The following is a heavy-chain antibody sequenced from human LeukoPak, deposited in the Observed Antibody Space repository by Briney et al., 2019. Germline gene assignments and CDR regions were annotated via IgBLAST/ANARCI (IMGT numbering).Heavy chain of an antibody. J-gene: IGHJ4*02. D-gene: IGHD3-22*01. CDR3: AKRPNYYDSSGSGYYFDY. V-gene: IGHV3-53*01. Sequence: GSLRLSCAASGFTVSNNYMSWVRQAPGRGLEWVSVLYSGDNTYYADSVKGRFTISRDNSKNTLYLQMNSLRAEDTAVYYCAKRPNYYDSSGSGYYFDYRGQGTLVTVSS. CDR1: GFTVSNNY. CDR2: LYSGDNT.